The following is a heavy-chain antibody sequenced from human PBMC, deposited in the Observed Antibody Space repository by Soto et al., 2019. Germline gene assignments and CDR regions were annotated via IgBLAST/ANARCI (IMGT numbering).Heavy chain of an antibody. CDR2: IYWDADK. D-gene: IGHD6-19*01. CDR1: GFSLSSTRMA. CDR3: AHIVVAGLGYYFDY. J-gene: IGHJ4*02. V-gene: IGHV2-5*02. Sequence: QITLKESGPTLVKPTQTLTLTCTFSGFSLSSTRMAVGWIRQPPGKALEWLALIYWDADKRYSPFLKSRLTTTKATSKNQVVPTMSNMDPVDTARYYCAHIVVAGLGYYFDYWGQGTLVTVSS.